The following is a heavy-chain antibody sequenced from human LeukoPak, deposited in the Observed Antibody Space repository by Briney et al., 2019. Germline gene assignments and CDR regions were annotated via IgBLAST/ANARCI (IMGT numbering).Heavy chain of an antibody. Sequence: SETLSLTCTVSGDSISSSRYYWGWIRRPPGKGLEWIGTIYYTGSTYFNPSLKSRVTMSGNTSKNQFSLQLTSVTAADTAVYYCARSEVPDAIRFDPWGQGIVVTVSS. D-gene: IGHD2-2*01. CDR1: GDSISSSRYY. CDR2: IYYTGST. V-gene: IGHV4-39*01. J-gene: IGHJ5*02. CDR3: ARSEVPDAIRFDP.